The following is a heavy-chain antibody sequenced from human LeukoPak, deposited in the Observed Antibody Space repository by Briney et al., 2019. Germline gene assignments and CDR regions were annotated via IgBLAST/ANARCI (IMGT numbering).Heavy chain of an antibody. CDR2: IRSKANNYAT. D-gene: IGHD1-26*01. CDR1: GFTFSGST. J-gene: IGHJ6*02. Sequence: GGSLRVSCAASGFTFSGSTMHWVRQASGKGLEWVGRIRSKANNYATAYATSVKGRFTLSRDDSKNTAYLQMNSLKTEDTAVYYCIRGAASGSYYGFDVWGQGATVTVSS. V-gene: IGHV3-73*01. CDR3: IRGAASGSYYGFDV.